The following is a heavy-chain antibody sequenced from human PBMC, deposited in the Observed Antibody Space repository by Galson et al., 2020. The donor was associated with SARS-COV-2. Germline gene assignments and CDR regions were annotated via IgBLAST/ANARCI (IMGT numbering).Heavy chain of an antibody. CDR2: INHSGST. D-gene: IGHD6-13*01. CDR3: ARGSWVRYSSSWFYYYYGMDV. Sequence: SETLSLTCAVYGGSFSGYYWSWIRQPPGKGLEWIGEINHSGSTNYNPSLKSRVTISVDTSKNQFSLKLSSVTAADTAVYYCARGSWVRYSSSWFYYYYGMDVWGQGTTVTVSS. V-gene: IGHV4-34*01. J-gene: IGHJ6*02. CDR1: GGSFSGYY.